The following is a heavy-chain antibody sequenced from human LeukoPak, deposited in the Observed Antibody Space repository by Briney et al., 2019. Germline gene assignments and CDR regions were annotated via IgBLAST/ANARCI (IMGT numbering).Heavy chain of an antibody. CDR2: TYYRSKWYN. CDR1: GDSVSSNSAA. J-gene: IGHJ6*03. CDR3: ARAESITGTIRSDYYYYMDV. D-gene: IGHD1-7*01. V-gene: IGHV6-1*01. Sequence: SQTLSLTCAISGDSVSSNSAAWNWIRQSPSRGLEWLGRTYYRSKWYNDYAVSVKSRITINPDTSKNQFSLQLNSVTPEDTAVYYCARAESITGTIRSDYYYYMDVWGKGTTVTVSS.